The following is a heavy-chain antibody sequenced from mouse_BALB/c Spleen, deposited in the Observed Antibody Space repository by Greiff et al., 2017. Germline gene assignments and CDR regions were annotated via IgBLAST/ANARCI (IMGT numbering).Heavy chain of an antibody. CDR2: ISSGSSTI. V-gene: IGHV5-17*02. CDR3: ARGRGHYYGYDWYFDV. CDR1: GFTFSSFG. D-gene: IGHD1-2*01. Sequence: EVQGVESGGGLVQPGGSRKLSCAASGFTFSSFGMHWVRQAPEKGLEWVAYISSGSSTIYYADTVKGRFTISRDNPKNTLFLQMTSLRSEDTAMYYCARGRGHYYGYDWYFDVWGAGTTVTVSS. J-gene: IGHJ1*01.